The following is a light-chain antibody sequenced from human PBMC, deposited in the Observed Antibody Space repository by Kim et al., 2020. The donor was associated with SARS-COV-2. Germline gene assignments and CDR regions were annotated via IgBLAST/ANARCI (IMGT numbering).Light chain of an antibody. V-gene: IGKV1-5*03. J-gene: IGKJ1*01. CDR1: QSISSY. Sequence: DIQMTQSPSTLSASVGDRVTITCRASQSISSYLAWYQQKPGKAPELLIYKASILESGVPSRFSGSGSGTEFTLTISSLQPDDFASFYCQQYKTSPGTFGQGTKVDIK. CDR2: KAS. CDR3: QQYKTSPGT.